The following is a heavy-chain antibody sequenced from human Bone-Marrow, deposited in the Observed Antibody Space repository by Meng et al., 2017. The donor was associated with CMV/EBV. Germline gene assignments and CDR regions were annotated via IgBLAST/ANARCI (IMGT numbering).Heavy chain of an antibody. CDR3: ARDHSYDFWSGYYTLVYYYGMDV. CDR2: INPNSGTT. CDR1: GYTFAGYY. V-gene: IGHV1-2*02. Sequence: ASVKVSCKASGYTFAGYYMHWVRQAPGQGLEWMGWINPNSGTTNYAQKFQGRVTMTRDMSISTAYMELSRLRSDDTAVYYCARDHSYDFWSGYYTLVYYYGMDVWGQGTTVTVSS. J-gene: IGHJ6*02. D-gene: IGHD3-3*01.